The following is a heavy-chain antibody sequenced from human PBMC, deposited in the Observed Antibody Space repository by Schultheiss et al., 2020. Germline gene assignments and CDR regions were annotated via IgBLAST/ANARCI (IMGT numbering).Heavy chain of an antibody. Sequence: TLSLTCTVSGGSISSSSYYWGWIRQPPGKGLEWIGYIYYSGSTYYNPSLKSRVTISVDTSKNQFSLRLSSVTAADTAVYYCSRGAILGYCSSTSCYVDWFDPWGQGNLGTVSS. J-gene: IGHJ5*02. V-gene: IGHV4-31*03. CDR1: GGSISSSSYY. CDR2: IYYSGST. CDR3: SRGAILGYCSSTSCYVDWFDP. D-gene: IGHD2-2*01.